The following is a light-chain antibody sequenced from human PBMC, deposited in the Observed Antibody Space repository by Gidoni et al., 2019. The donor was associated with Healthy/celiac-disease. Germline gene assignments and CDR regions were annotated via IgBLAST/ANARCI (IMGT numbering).Light chain of an antibody. CDR1: SSNIGAGYD. Sequence: SLSSLTAQRVTISCTGSSSNIGAGYDVHWYQQLPGTAPKLLIYGNSNRPSGVPDRFSGSKSGTSASLAITWLPAEDEADYYCPSYDSSLSGSDVVFGGGTQLTVL. CDR3: PSYDSSLSGSDVV. J-gene: IGLJ2*01. V-gene: IGLV1-40*01. CDR2: GNS.